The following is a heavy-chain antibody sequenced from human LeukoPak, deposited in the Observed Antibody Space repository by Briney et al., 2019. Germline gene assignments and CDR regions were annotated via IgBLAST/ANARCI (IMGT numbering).Heavy chain of an antibody. Sequence: GGSLRLSCAASGFTFSSYGMHWVRQAPGKGLEWEAFIRYDGSNKYYADSVKGRFTISRDNSGDTLYLQMISLRAEDTAVYYCAKSAVGATLGDYWGQGTPVTVSS. CDR3: AKSAVGATLGDY. CDR2: IRYDGSNK. J-gene: IGHJ4*02. CDR1: GFTFSSYG. V-gene: IGHV3-30*02. D-gene: IGHD1-26*01.